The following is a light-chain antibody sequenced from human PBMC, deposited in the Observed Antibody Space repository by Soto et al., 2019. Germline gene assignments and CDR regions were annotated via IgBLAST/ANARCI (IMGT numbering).Light chain of an antibody. CDR2: GAS. Sequence: EIVLTQSPGTLSLSPGERATLSCRASQSVSSSYLAWYQQKPGQAPRLLIYGASSRATGIPDRFSGSGSGTDFTLTITRLEPEDFAVYYCQHYRTSFDGGTKVEIK. CDR3: QHYRTS. J-gene: IGKJ4*01. CDR1: QSVSSSY. V-gene: IGKV3-20*01.